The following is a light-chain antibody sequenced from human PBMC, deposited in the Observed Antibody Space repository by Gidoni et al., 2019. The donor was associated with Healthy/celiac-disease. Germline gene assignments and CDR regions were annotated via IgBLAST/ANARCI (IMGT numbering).Light chain of an antibody. J-gene: IGLJ2*01. CDR3: QAWDSSTVV. CDR1: HLGDKY. CDR2: QDS. V-gene: IGLV3-1*01. Sequence: SYHLLQRPSLPLSPGQTASITCSGDHLGDKYACWYQQKPGQSPVLVIYQDSKRPSGIPERFSGSNSGNTATLTISGTQAMDEADYYCQAWDSSTVVFGGGTKLTVL.